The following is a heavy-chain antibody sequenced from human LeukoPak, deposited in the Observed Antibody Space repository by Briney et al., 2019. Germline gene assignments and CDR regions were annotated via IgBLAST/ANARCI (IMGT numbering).Heavy chain of an antibody. CDR2: IKTDGSEK. CDR3: ATYSSLNRREFQY. J-gene: IGHJ1*01. CDR1: GFTFSNYW. V-gene: IGHV3-7*01. Sequence: PGGSLRLSCAGSGFTFSNYWMGWVRQAPGKGLQWVANIKTDGSEKYYVDSVKGRFTIPRDNAKNSLYLQMNSLRAEDTAVYYCATYSSLNRREFQYWGQGTLLTVSS. D-gene: IGHD3-22*01.